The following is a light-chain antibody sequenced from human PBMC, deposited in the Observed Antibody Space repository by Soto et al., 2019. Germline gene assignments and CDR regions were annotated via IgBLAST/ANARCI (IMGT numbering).Light chain of an antibody. CDR2: DVT. J-gene: IGLJ3*02. CDR3: SSYTSSSTLV. Sequence: QSALTQPASVSGSPGQSITISCTGTSRDVGAYNYVSWYQQHPGKAPQLIIYDVTNRTSGVSNRFSGSKSGNTASLTISWLQAEDEADYYCSSYTSSSTLVFGGGTKVTVL. CDR1: SRDVGAYNY. V-gene: IGLV2-14*03.